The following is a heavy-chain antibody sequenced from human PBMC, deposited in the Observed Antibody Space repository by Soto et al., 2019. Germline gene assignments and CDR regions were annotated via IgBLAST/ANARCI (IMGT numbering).Heavy chain of an antibody. V-gene: IGHV1-18*04. CDR3: AKRTSGTTWGESDY. CDR2: ISGYSGNA. D-gene: IGHD4-17*01. Sequence: QGQVMQSGAEVKKPGDSVKVSCKTSGYIFSDYGINWVRQAPGQGREWMGWISGYSGNANLAQKFQGRVTMTTDKSTRTAYMELRRLRSDDTAVYYCAKRTSGTTWGESDYWGQGPLVTVSS. J-gene: IGHJ4*02. CDR1: GYIFSDYG.